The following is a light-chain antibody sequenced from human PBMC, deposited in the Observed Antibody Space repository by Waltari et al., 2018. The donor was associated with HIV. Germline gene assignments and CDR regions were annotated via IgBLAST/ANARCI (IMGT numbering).Light chain of an antibody. V-gene: IGLV2-23*02. Sequence: QSALTQPASVSGSPGQSITISCTGTRSDVGSYNLVSWYHHHPSKAPKLIISGVSKRPSGVSNRFSGTKSGTTASLTISGLQAEDEADYHCCSYAHNDPWVFGGGTRLTVL. CDR2: GVS. J-gene: IGLJ3*02. CDR3: CSYAHNDPWV. CDR1: RSDVGSYNL.